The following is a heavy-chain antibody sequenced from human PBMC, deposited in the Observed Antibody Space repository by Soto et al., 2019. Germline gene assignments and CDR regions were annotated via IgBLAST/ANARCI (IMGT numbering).Heavy chain of an antibody. V-gene: IGHV1-18*04. Sequence: QVRLVQSGLEVKKPGASVRLSCKTPGYTFTNYGVTWVRQAPGQGLEWMGWVSAYNRNTNYAQKFEDRVIMTTDTSTSTAYSELRNLKSDDTAVYYCARERQWAPLLYWGEGTLATVS. CDR2: VSAYNRNT. CDR1: GYTFTNYG. J-gene: IGHJ4*02. CDR3: ARERQWAPLLY. D-gene: IGHD1-26*01.